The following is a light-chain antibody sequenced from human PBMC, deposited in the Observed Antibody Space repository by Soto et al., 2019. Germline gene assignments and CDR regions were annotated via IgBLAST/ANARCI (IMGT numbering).Light chain of an antibody. J-gene: IGKJ2*01. CDR3: QQTYSTPQT. V-gene: IGKV1-39*01. Sequence: DIQMTQSPSSLSASVGDRVTITCRASQTITTYLNWYQHKPGKAPKLLIYAAISLQSGVPSRLSGSGSGTDFTLTISSLQPEDFATYYCQQTYSTPQTFGQGTKVEIK. CDR2: AAI. CDR1: QTITTY.